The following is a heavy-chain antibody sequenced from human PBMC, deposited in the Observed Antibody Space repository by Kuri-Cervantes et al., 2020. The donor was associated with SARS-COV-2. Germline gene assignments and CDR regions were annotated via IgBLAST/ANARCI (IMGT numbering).Heavy chain of an antibody. CDR2: IYHSGST. CDR3: ARVKRITIFGVSTNKAYYFDY. D-gene: IGHD3-3*01. CDR1: GGSFSGYS. Sequence: GSLRLSCAVYGGSFSGYSWSWIRQPPGEGLEWIGEIYHSGSTYYNPSLKSRVTISVDRSKNQFSLKLSSVPAADTAVYYCARVKRITIFGVSTNKAYYFDYWGQGTLVTVSS. V-gene: IGHV4-34*01. J-gene: IGHJ4*02.